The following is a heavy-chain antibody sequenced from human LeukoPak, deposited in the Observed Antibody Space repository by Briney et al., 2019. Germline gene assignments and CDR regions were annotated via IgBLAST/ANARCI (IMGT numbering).Heavy chain of an antibody. CDR1: GFTFDDYA. V-gene: IGHV3-9*01. CDR2: ISWNSGSI. D-gene: IGHD3-10*01. Sequence: GGSLRLSCAASGFTFDDYAMHWVRQAPGKGLEWVSGISWNSGSIGYADSVKGRFTISRDNAKNSLYLQMNSLRAEDTAVYYCAREVIAILGGQGTLVTVSS. J-gene: IGHJ4*02. CDR3: AREVIAIL.